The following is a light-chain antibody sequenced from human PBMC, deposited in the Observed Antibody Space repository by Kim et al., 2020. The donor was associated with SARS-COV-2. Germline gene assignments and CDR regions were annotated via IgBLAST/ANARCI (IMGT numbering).Light chain of an antibody. CDR2: WAS. CDR1: QSVLYSSNDKNY. Sequence: DIVMTQSPDSLAVSLGERATINCKSSQSVLYSSNDKNYLAWYQQKPGQPPKLLIYWASTRESGVPDRFSGSGSGTDFTLTISRLQAEDVAVSYCQQYYTAPLYTFGQGTKLEF. J-gene: IGKJ2*01. V-gene: IGKV4-1*01. CDR3: QQYYTAPLYT.